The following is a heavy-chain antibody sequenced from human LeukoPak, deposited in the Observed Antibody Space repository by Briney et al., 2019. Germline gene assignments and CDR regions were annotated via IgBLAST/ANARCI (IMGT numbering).Heavy chain of an antibody. D-gene: IGHD4-17*01. Sequence: SETLSLTCTVSGGSISSYYWSWIRQPPGKGLEWIGYIYYSGSTNYNPSLKSRVTISVDTSKNQFSLKLSSVTAADTALYYCAKDSSPTAYGDYASFDYWGQGTLVTVSS. CDR2: IYYSGST. J-gene: IGHJ4*02. V-gene: IGHV4-59*01. CDR3: AKDSSPTAYGDYASFDY. CDR1: GGSISSYY.